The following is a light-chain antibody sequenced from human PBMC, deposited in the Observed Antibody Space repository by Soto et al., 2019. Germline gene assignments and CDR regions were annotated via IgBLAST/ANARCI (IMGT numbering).Light chain of an antibody. J-gene: IGLJ3*02. Sequence: QSVLTQPPSLSGTPGQSVTISCSGSSSNIEGNTVHWYQHLPGTAPKLLIYDNNKRPSGIPDRFSGSKSDTSATLGITGLQTGDEADYYCGTWDSSLSAFWVFGGGTKLTVL. CDR1: SSNIEGNT. V-gene: IGLV1-51*01. CDR3: GTWDSSLSAFWV. CDR2: DNN.